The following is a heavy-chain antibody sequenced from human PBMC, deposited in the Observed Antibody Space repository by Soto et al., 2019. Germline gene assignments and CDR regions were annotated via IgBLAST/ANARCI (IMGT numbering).Heavy chain of an antibody. J-gene: IGHJ6*03. CDR2: IGTAGDT. Sequence: EVQLVESGGGLVQPGGSLRLSCAASGFTFSSYDMHWVRQATGKGLEWVSAIGTAGDTYYPGSVKGRFTISRENVKNSLYLQMNSLRAGDTAVYYCARGTDRYYYYMDVWGKGTTVTVSS. D-gene: IGHD2-2*01. V-gene: IGHV3-13*01. CDR1: GFTFSSYD. CDR3: ARGTDRYYYYMDV.